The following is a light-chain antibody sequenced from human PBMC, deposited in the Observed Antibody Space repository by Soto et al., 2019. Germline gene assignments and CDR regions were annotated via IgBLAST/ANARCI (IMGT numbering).Light chain of an antibody. CDR2: GAS. V-gene: IGKV3-20*01. Sequence: EIVLTQSPGTLSLSPGERATLSCRASQSVSSSHLAWYQQKPGQAPRLLIYGASSRATGIPDRFSGSGSGTDFTLTISRLEPEDFAAYYCQQYGSSSLTFGPGTKVDIK. J-gene: IGKJ3*01. CDR3: QQYGSSSLT. CDR1: QSVSSSH.